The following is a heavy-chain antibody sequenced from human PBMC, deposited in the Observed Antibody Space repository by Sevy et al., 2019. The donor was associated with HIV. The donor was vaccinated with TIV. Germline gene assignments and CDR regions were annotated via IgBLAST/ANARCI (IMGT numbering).Heavy chain of an antibody. J-gene: IGHJ4*02. CDR2: ISAYNGHT. CDR3: TRDLGSSPASFFDY. D-gene: IGHD6-19*01. Sequence: ASVKVSCKASGYTFTSFGISWVRQAPGQGPEWMAWISAYNGHTNYAQKFQGRVTMTQDISTCTVYMELRSLRSDDTAIYYCTRDLGSSPASFFDYWGQGTLVTVSS. CDR1: GYTFTSFG. V-gene: IGHV1-18*04.